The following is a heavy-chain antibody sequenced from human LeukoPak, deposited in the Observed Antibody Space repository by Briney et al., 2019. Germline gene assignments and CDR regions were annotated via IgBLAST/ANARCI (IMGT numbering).Heavy chain of an antibody. CDR2: VTGSATST. Sequence: PGGSLRLSCAASGFTFKYFAMNWVRQAPGKGLEWVATVTGSATSTYYADSVKGRFTISRDNAKNSLYLQMNSLRAEDTAVYYCARGMVRGDPSYYYYMDVWGKGTTVTVSS. CDR3: ARGMVRGDPSYYYYMDV. J-gene: IGHJ6*03. D-gene: IGHD3-10*01. CDR1: GFTFKYFA. V-gene: IGHV3-21*01.